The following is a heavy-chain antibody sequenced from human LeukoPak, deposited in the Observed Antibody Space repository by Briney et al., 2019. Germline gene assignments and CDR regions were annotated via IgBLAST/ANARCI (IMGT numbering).Heavy chain of an antibody. D-gene: IGHD2-2*01. V-gene: IGHV4-59*01. CDR3: ARASGVVPAVDY. J-gene: IGHJ4*02. CDR2: IYYSGST. CDR1: GGSISSYY. Sequence: SETLSLTCTVSGGSISSYYWSWIRQPPGKGLEWIGYIYYSGSTNYNPSLKSRVTILVDTSKNQFSLKLSSVTAADTAVYYCARASGVVPAVDYWGQGTLVTVSS.